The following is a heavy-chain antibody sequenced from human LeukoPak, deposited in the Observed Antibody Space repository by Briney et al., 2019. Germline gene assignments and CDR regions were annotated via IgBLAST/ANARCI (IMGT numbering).Heavy chain of an antibody. V-gene: IGHV4-59*01. CDR3: ARVSPYNGYDAYYYSMDV. CDR2: FYYSGST. J-gene: IGHJ6*02. CDR1: GGSTSSYY. Sequence: PSETLSLTCTVSGGSTSSYYWSWIRQPPGKGLEWIGYFYYSGSTNYNPSLRSRVTISADTSKNQFSLKLSSVTAADTAVYYCARVSPYNGYDAYYYSMDVWGQGTTVTVSS. D-gene: IGHD5-12*01.